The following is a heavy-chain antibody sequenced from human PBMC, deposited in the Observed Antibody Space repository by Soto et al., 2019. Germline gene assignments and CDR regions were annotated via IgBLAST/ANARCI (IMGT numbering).Heavy chain of an antibody. J-gene: IGHJ5*02. V-gene: IGHV4-31*03. CDR2: IYYSGST. CDR1: GGSISSGGYY. CDR3: ARDMSNRWFDP. Sequence: PSETLSLTCTVSGGSISSGGYYWSWIRQHPGKGLEWIGYIYYSGSTYYNPSLKSRVTISVDTSKNQFSLKLSSVTAADTAVYYCARDMSNRWFDPWGQGTLVTVSS. D-gene: IGHD4-4*01.